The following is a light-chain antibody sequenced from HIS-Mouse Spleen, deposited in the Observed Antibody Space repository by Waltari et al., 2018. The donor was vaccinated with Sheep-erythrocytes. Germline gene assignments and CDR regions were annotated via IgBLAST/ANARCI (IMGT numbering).Light chain of an antibody. CDR3: QQYYSYPPYT. CDR1: QGISSY. Sequence: AIRMTQSPSSLSASTGDRVTITCRACQGISSYLAWYQQKPGKAPKLLIYAASTLQSGVPSRFSGSGSGTDFTLTISCLQSEDFATYYCQQYYSYPPYTFGQGTKLEIK. V-gene: IGKV1-8*01. J-gene: IGKJ2*01. CDR2: AAS.